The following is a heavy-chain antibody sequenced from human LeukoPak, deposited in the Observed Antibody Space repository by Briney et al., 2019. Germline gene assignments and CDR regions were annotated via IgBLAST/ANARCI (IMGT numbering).Heavy chain of an antibody. CDR2: ISSSGSTI. D-gene: IGHD3-9*01. CDR1: GFTFSDYY. CDR3: ARGYDILTGSRAFDI. Sequence: GGSLRLSCAASGFTFSDYYMSWIRQAPGKGLEWVSYISSSGSTIYYADSVKGRFTIPRDNAKNSLYLQMNSLRAEDTAVYYCARGYDILTGSRAFDIWGQGTMVTVSS. J-gene: IGHJ3*02. V-gene: IGHV3-11*01.